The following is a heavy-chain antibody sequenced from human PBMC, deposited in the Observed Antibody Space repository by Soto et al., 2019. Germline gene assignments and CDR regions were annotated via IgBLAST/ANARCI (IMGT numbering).Heavy chain of an antibody. CDR2: INHSGST. V-gene: IGHV4-34*01. Sequence: SETLSLTCAVYGGSFSGYYWSWIRQPPGKGLEWIGEINHSGSTNYNPSLKSRVTISVDTSKNQFSLKLSSVTAADTAVYYCARGHYGDYADYWGQGTLVTVSS. CDR1: GGSFSGYY. J-gene: IGHJ4*02. D-gene: IGHD4-17*01. CDR3: ARGHYGDYADY.